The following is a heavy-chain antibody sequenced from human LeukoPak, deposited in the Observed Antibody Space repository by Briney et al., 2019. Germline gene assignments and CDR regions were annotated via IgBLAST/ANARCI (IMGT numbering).Heavy chain of an antibody. CDR1: GGSISSYY. D-gene: IGHD3-22*01. CDR2: IYTSGST. J-gene: IGHJ4*02. Sequence: SETLSLTCTASGGSISSYYWSWIRQPAGKGLEWIGRIYTSGSTNYNPSLKSRVTISVDKSKNQFSLKLSSVTAADTAVYYCARERVVITTTAYFDYWGQGTLVTVSS. V-gene: IGHV4-4*07. CDR3: ARERVVITTTAYFDY.